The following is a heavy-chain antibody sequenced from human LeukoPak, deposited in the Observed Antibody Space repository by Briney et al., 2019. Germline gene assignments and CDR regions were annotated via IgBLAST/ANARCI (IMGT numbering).Heavy chain of an antibody. Sequence: PSETLSLTCTVSGGSISSYYWSWIQQPAGKGLEWIGRIYTSGSTNYNPSLKSRVTMSVDTSKNQFSLKLSSVTAADTAVYYCAREQQWLIRLYNYYGMDVWGQGTTVTVSS. D-gene: IGHD6-19*01. J-gene: IGHJ6*02. V-gene: IGHV4-4*07. CDR2: IYTSGST. CDR3: AREQQWLIRLYNYYGMDV. CDR1: GGSISSYY.